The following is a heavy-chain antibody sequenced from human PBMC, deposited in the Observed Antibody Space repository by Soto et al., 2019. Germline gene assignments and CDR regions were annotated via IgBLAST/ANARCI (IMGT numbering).Heavy chain of an antibody. D-gene: IGHD6-19*01. CDR1: GFSLSNARMG. V-gene: IGHV2-26*01. CDR3: ARIPGSGWDLRLGVYYYYMDV. J-gene: IGHJ6*03. CDR2: IFSNDEK. Sequence: GSGPTLVNPTETLTLACTVSGFSLSNARMGVSWIRQPPGKALEWLAHIFSNDEKSYSTSLKSRLTISKDTSKSQVVLTMTNMDPVDTATYYCARIPGSGWDLRLGVYYYYMDVWGKGTTVTVSS.